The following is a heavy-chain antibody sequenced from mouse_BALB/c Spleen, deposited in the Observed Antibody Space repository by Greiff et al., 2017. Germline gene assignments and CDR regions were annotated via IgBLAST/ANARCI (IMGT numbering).Heavy chain of an antibody. D-gene: IGHD1-1*01. J-gene: IGHJ3*01. Sequence: QVQLQQPGAELVRPGVSVKLSCKASGYTFTSYWMHWIKQRPEQGLERIGEINPSNGGTNYNEKFKSKATLTVDTSSSTAYIQLSSLSSEDSAVYFCASSPYGSSYRAWFAYWGQGTLVTVSA. V-gene: IGHV1-53*01. CDR1: GYTFTSYW. CDR2: INPSNGGT. CDR3: ASSPYGSSYRAWFAY.